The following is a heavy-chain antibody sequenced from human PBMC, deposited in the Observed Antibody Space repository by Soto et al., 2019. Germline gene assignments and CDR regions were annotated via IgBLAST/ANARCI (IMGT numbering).Heavy chain of an antibody. CDR3: AKKYCSGYICYGVFDY. V-gene: IGHV3-23*01. CDR1: GFTFSSYA. CDR2: LSGNGGST. J-gene: IGHJ4*02. Sequence: GGSLRLSCAASGFTFSSYAMSWVRQAPGKGLEWVSGLSGNGGSTYYADSVKGRFTISRDNSKNTLYLQMNSLRAEDTAVYYCAKKYCSGYICYGVFDYWGQGTLVTVSS. D-gene: IGHD2-15*01.